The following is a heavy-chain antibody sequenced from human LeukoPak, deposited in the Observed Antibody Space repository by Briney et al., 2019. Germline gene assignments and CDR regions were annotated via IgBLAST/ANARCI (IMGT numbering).Heavy chain of an antibody. CDR2: ISSSSSTI. Sequence: GGSLRLSCAASGFTFSIFAMNWVRQAPGEGLEWVSYISSSSSTIYYADSVKGRFTISRDNAKNSLYLQMNSLRAEDTAVYYCARVPPQWLPNRDAFDIWGQGTMVTVSS. D-gene: IGHD6-19*01. CDR1: GFTFSIFA. V-gene: IGHV3-48*04. CDR3: ARVPPQWLPNRDAFDI. J-gene: IGHJ3*02.